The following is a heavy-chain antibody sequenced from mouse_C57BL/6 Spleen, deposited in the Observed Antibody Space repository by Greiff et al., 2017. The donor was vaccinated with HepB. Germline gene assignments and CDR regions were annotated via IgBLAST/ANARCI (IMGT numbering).Heavy chain of an antibody. CDR3: AREGYSNQYYFDY. CDR2: IYPRSGNT. D-gene: IGHD2-5*01. Sequence: QVQLKESGAELARPGASVKLSCKASGYTFTSYGISWVKQRTGQGLEWIGEIYPRSGNTYYNEKFKGKATLTADKSSSTAYMELRSLTSEDSAVYFCAREGYSNQYYFDYWGQGTTLTVSS. CDR1: GYTFTSYG. J-gene: IGHJ2*01. V-gene: IGHV1-81*01.